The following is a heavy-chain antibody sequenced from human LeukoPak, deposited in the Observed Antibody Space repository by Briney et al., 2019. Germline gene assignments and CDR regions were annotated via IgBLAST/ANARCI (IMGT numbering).Heavy chain of an antibody. CDR2: IHYSGST. CDR1: GGSINSYY. CDR3: ARHGGSYTFDL. Sequence: PSETLSLTCTVSGGSINSYYWSWIRQPPGKGLEWIGYIHYSGSTNNNPSLKSRVTISVDTSKNQFSLRLSAVTAADTAVYYCARHGGSYTFDLWGQGVLVTVSS. V-gene: IGHV4-59*01. D-gene: IGHD1-26*01. J-gene: IGHJ4*02.